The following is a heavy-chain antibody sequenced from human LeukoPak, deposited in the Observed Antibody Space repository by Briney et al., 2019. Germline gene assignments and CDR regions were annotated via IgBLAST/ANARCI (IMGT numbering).Heavy chain of an antibody. D-gene: IGHD3-10*01. CDR3: ARDPKTGSPYYFDY. CDR2: IGYDGRFK. J-gene: IGHJ4*02. Sequence: PGTSLRLSCATSGFTFNNYPMHWVRQAPGKGLEWVAVIGYDGRFKFHSDSVKGRFTISRDDSKNTLYLQMNSLRPEDTALYYCARDPKTGSPYYFDYWGQGTLVTVST. V-gene: IGHV3-30*04. CDR1: GFTFNNYP.